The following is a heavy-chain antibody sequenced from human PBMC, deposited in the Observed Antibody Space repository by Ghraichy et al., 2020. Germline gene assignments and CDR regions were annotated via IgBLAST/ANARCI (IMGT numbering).Heavy chain of an antibody. J-gene: IGHJ6*02. Sequence: LSLTCAASGFTFSSYSMNWVRQAPGKGLEWVSYISSSSSTIYYADSVKGRFTISRDNAKNSLYLQMNSLRDEDTAVYYCARDKKGLYYYYYGMDVWGQGTTVTVSS. V-gene: IGHV3-48*02. CDR1: GFTFSSYS. CDR2: ISSSSSTI. CDR3: ARDKKGLYYYYYGMDV.